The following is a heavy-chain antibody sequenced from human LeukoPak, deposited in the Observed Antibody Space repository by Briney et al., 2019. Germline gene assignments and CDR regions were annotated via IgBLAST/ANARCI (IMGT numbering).Heavy chain of an antibody. V-gene: IGHV7-4-1*02. CDR3: AREGSSGWYSEYFQH. Sequence: ASVKVSCKASGYTFTSYAMNWVRQAPGQGLEWMGWINTNTGNPTYAQGFTGRFVFSLDTSVSTAYLQISSLKAEDTAVYYCAREGSSGWYSEYFQHWGQGTLVTVSS. CDR2: INTNTGNP. D-gene: IGHD6-19*01. J-gene: IGHJ1*01. CDR1: GYTFTSYA.